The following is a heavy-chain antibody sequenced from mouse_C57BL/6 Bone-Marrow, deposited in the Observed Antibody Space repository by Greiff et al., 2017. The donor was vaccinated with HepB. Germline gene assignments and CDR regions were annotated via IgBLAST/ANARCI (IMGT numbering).Heavy chain of an antibody. Sequence: EVQRVESGGGLVKPGGSLKLSCAASGFTFSDYGMHWVRQAPEQGLEWVAYISSGSSTIYYADTVKGRVTISRDNAKNTLFLQMTSLRSEDTAMYYCAREDSSGLYYYAMDYWGQGTSVTVSS. V-gene: IGHV5-17*01. CDR3: AREDSSGLYYYAMDY. J-gene: IGHJ4*01. CDR2: ISSGSSTI. D-gene: IGHD3-2*02. CDR1: GFTFSDYG.